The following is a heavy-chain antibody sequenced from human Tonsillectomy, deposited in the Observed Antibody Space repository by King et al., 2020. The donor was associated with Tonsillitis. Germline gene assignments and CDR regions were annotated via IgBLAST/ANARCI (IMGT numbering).Heavy chain of an antibody. CDR3: ARCEGYCSGGSCYSDSVFDY. J-gene: IGHJ4*02. CDR1: GGSISSSSYY. V-gene: IGHV4-39*01. Sequence: QLQESGPGLVKPSETLSLTCTVSGGSISSSSYYWGWIRQPPGKGLEWIGSIYYSGSTYYNPSLKSRVTISVDTSKNQFSLKLSSVTAADTAVYYCARCEGYCSGGSCYSDSVFDYWGQGTLVTVSS. CDR2: IYYSGST. D-gene: IGHD2-15*01.